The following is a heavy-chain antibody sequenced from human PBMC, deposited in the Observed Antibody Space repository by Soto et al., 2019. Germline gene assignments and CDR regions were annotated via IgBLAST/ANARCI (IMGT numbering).Heavy chain of an antibody. CDR1: GGSISSYY. CDR2: IDYSGST. V-gene: IGHV4-59*01. Sequence: PSETLSLTCTVSGGSISSYYWSWIRQPPGKGLEWIGYIDYSGSTNYNPSLKSRVTISVDTSKNQFSLKLSSVTAADTAAYYCARVLTSQPYYFDYWGQGTLVTVSS. CDR3: ARVLTSQPYYFDY. D-gene: IGHD2-2*01. J-gene: IGHJ4*02.